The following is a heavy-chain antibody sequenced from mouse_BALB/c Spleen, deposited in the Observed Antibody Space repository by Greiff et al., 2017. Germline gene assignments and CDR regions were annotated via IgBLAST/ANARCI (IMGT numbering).Heavy chain of an antibody. CDR2: ISSGGST. V-gene: IGHV5-6-5*01. J-gene: IGHJ2*01. CDR1: GFTFSSYA. Sequence: EVQGVESGGGLVKPGGSLKLSCAASGFTFSSYAMSWVRQTPEKRLEWVASISSGGSTYYPDSVKGRFTISRDNARNILYLQMSSLRSEDTAMYYCARGFYDYLYFDYWGQGTTLTVSS. D-gene: IGHD2-4*01. CDR3: ARGFYDYLYFDY.